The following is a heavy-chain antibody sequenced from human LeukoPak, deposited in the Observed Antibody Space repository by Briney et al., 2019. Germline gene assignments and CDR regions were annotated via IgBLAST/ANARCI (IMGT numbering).Heavy chain of an antibody. V-gene: IGHV3-30-3*01. J-gene: IGHJ4*02. CDR3: ARDRNWRFDY. CDR2: ISYDGSNK. Sequence: GGSLRLSCAASGFTFSSYAMHWVRQAPGKGLEWVAVISYDGSNKYYADSVKGRFTISRDNSTNTLYLQMNSLRAEDTAVYYCARDRNWRFDYWGQGTLVTVSS. CDR1: GFTFSSYA. D-gene: IGHD1-20*01.